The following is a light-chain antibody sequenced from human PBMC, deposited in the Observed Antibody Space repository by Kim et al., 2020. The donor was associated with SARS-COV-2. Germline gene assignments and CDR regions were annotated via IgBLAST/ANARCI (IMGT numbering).Light chain of an antibody. CDR1: QSVSSN. J-gene: IGKJ4*01. V-gene: IGKV3-15*01. CDR3: QQYSSWPLT. Sequence: EIVMTQSPATLSVSPGERATLSCRASQSVSSNLAWYQQKPGQAPRLLIYGASTRATGIPARFSCSGSGTEFTLNISSLQSEDFAVYSCQQYSSWPLTFGGGTKLEI. CDR2: GAS.